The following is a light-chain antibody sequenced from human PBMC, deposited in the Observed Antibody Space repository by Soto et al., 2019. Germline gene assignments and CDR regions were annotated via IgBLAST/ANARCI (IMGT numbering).Light chain of an antibody. J-gene: IGLJ1*01. Sequence: QSALTQPPSASGSPGQSVTISCTGTSSDVGGYNYVSWYQQHPGKAPKLMIYEATKRPSGVPDRFSGSKSGNTASLTVSGLQAEDEAAYFCCSHAGDNTYVFGNGTKVTVL. CDR1: SSDVGGYNY. V-gene: IGLV2-8*01. CDR3: CSHAGDNTYV. CDR2: EAT.